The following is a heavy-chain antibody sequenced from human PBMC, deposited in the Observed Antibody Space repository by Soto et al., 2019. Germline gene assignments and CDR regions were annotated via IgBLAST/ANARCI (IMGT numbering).Heavy chain of an antibody. CDR2: IIPIFGTA. V-gene: IGHV1-69*13. J-gene: IGHJ5*02. Sequence: ASVKVSCKASGGTFSSYAISWARQAPGQGLEWMGGIIPIFGTANYAQKFQGRVTITADESTSTAYMELSSLRSEDTAVYYCAREEQLEDAYNWFDPWGQGTLVTVSS. D-gene: IGHD6-13*01. CDR3: AREEQLEDAYNWFDP. CDR1: GGTFSSYA.